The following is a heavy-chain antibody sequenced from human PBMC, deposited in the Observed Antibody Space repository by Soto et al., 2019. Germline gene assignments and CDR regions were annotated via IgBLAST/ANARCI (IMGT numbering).Heavy chain of an antibody. CDR1: GFTFSDYA. Sequence: VQLVESGGGVVQPGRSLRLSCAASGFTFSDYAMHWVRQAPGKGLEWVAVVSHDGRNTHYADSVKGRFTISRDSSKNTVSLEMARLREEGTAVYYRATGGRQWRGTSDVNYWGQGARVTVSS. D-gene: IGHD6-19*01. V-gene: IGHV3-30*03. CDR3: ATGGRQWRGTSDVNY. CDR2: VSHDGRNT. J-gene: IGHJ4*02.